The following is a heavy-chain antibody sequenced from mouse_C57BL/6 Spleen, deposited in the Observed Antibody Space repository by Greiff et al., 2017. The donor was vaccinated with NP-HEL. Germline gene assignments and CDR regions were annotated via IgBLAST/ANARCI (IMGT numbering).Heavy chain of an antibody. CDR2: ISSGSSTI. V-gene: IGHV5-17*01. CDR1: GFTFSDYG. J-gene: IGHJ2*01. CDR3: ASTVPFDY. D-gene: IGHD1-1*01. Sequence: EVQLVESGGGLVKPGGSLKLSCAASGFTFSDYGMHWVRQPPETGLEWVAYISSGSSTIYYADTVKGRFTISRDNAKNTLFLQMTSLRSEDTAMYYCASTVPFDYWGQGTTLTVSS.